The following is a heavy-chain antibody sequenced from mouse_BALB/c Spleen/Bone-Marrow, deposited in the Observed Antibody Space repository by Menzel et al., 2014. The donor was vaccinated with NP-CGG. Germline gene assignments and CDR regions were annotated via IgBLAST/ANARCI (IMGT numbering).Heavy chain of an antibody. CDR3: ARRGFDNSYWYFGV. V-gene: IGHV5-6*01. Sequence: EVQLVESGGDLVKPGGSLKLSCAASGFTFSSYGMSWVRQTPDKSLEWVATISSGGSHTYYPDSVEGRFTISRDNAKNTLYLQMSSLKSEDTAIYYCARRGFDNSYWYFGVWGAGTTVTVSS. CDR2: ISSGGSHT. CDR1: GFTFSSYG. J-gene: IGHJ1*01.